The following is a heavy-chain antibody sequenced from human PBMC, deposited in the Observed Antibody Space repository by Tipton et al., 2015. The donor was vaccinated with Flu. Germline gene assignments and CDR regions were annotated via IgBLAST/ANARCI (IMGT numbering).Heavy chain of an antibody. CDR1: SYTLSSYG. CDR2: ISGHNGNT. CDR3: ARPGGRAAINPFSYLDY. D-gene: IGHD2-2*01. Sequence: QLVQSGPEVKKPGASVKASCKASSYTLSSYGITWVRQAPGQGLEWMGWISGHNGNTNYAQKFQGRVTMTTDTSTSTAYMELRSLRSDDTAVYYCARPGGRAAINPFSYLDYWGRGALVTVSS. V-gene: IGHV1-18*04. J-gene: IGHJ4*02.